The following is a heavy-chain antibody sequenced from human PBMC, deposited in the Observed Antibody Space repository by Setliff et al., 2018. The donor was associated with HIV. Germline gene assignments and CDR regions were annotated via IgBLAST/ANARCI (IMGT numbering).Heavy chain of an antibody. V-gene: IGHV3-30*04. CDR2: ISYDGSNK. D-gene: IGHD2-2*01. Sequence: SLRLSCAASGFTFSSYAMHWVRQAPGKGLEWVAVISYDGSNKYYADSVKGRFTISRDNSKNTLYLQMNSLRAEDTAVYYCARRAYCSSTTCFDNWGQGTLVTVSS. J-gene: IGHJ4*02. CDR3: ARRAYCSSTTCFDN. CDR1: GFTFSSYA.